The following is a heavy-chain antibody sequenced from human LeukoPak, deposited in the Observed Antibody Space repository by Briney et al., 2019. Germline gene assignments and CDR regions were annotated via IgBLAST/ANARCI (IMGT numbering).Heavy chain of an antibody. Sequence: ASVKVSCKASGYTFTSYYMHWVRQAPGQGLEWMGIINPSGGSTSYAQKFQGRVTMTRDTSTSTVYMELSSLRAEDTAVYYCAREAAAGTSWFDPWGQGTLVTVSS. J-gene: IGHJ5*02. CDR3: AREAAAGTSWFDP. CDR2: INPSGGST. V-gene: IGHV1-46*01. CDR1: GYTFTSYY. D-gene: IGHD6-13*01.